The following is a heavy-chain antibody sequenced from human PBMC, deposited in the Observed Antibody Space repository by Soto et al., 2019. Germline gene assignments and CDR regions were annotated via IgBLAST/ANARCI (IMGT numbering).Heavy chain of an antibody. CDR3: ARDWWELGYGMDV. J-gene: IGHJ6*02. V-gene: IGHV4-30-2*01. CDR2: IYHSGST. D-gene: IGHD1-26*01. CDR1: GGSISSGGYS. Sequence: QLQLQESGSGLVKPSQTLSLTCAVSGGSISSGGYSWSWIRQPPGKALEWIGYIYHSGSTYYNPSLKRRVTISVDRSKNQFSLKLSSVTAADTAVYYCARDWWELGYGMDVWGQGTTVTVSS.